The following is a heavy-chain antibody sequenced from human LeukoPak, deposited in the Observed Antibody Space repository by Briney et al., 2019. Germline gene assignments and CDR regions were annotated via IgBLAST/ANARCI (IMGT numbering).Heavy chain of an antibody. V-gene: IGHV3-23*01. J-gene: IGHJ4*02. Sequence: SGGSLRLSCAASGFTFSSYAMSWVRQAPGKGLEWVSAISGSGGSTYYADSVKGRFTISRDNSKNTLYLQMNSLRAEDTAVYYCAKGRHQIVLMVYASEWGQGTLVTVSS. D-gene: IGHD2-8*01. CDR3: AKGRHQIVLMVYASE. CDR1: GFTFSSYA. CDR2: ISGSGGST.